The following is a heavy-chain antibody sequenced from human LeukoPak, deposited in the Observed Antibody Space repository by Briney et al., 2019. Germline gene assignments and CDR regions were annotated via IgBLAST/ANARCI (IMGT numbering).Heavy chain of an antibody. D-gene: IGHD6-19*01. CDR2: TYYRSKWYS. CDR3: ARGRINAGYNSGWTH. Sequence: SQTLSLTCAISGDSVSSNSAAWDWIRQSPSRGLEWLGRTYYRSKWYSDYAVSVKSRITINPDTPKNQFSLQLNSVTPEDTAVYYCARGRINAGYNSGWTHWGQGTLVTVSS. CDR1: GDSVSSNSAA. J-gene: IGHJ4*02. V-gene: IGHV6-1*01.